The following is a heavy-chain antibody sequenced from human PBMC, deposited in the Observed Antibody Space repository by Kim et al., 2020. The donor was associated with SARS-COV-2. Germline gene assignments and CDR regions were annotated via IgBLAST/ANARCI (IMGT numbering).Heavy chain of an antibody. V-gene: IGHV3-53*01. J-gene: IGHJ4*02. CDR2: GST. Sequence: GSTYYADSVKGRFTITRDNSKNTMYLQMNRLRAEDTAVYYCARGKWELDYWGQGTLVTVSS. D-gene: IGHD1-26*01. CDR3: ARGKWELDY.